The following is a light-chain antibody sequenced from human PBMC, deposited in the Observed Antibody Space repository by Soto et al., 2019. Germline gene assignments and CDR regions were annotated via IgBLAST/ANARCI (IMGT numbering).Light chain of an antibody. CDR3: QQYNNWPLLT. V-gene: IGKV3-15*01. J-gene: IGKJ4*01. CDR1: QSVNNN. CDR2: GAS. Sequence: EIMVTQSPATLSVSPGERATLSCRASQSVNNNLAWYQQKPGQAPRLLIYGASTRATGIPARFGGSGYGTEFTLTISSLQSEDFVIYYCQQYNNWPLLTFGGGTKVEIK.